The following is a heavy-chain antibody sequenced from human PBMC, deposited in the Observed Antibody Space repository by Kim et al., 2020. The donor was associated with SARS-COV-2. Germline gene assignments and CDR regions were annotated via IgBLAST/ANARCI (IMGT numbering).Heavy chain of an antibody. CDR2: IKSKTDGGTT. CDR1: GFTFSNAW. Sequence: GGSLRLSCAASGFTFSNAWMSWVRQAPGKGLEWVGRIKSKTDGGTTDYAAPVKGRFTISRDDSKNTLYLQMNSLKTEDTAVYYCTTDTYGSGSYRDYWGQGTLVTVSS. J-gene: IGHJ4*02. D-gene: IGHD3-10*01. CDR3: TTDTYGSGSYRDY. V-gene: IGHV3-15*01.